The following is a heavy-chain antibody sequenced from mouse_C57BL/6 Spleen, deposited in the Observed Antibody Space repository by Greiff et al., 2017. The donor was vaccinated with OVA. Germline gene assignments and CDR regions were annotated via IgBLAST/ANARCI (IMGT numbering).Heavy chain of an antibody. J-gene: IGHJ1*03. CDR3: SVITTVVATDWYFDV. CDR1: GYTFTDYY. CDR2: INPNNGGT. D-gene: IGHD1-1*01. Sequence: VQLQQSGPELVKPGASVKISCKASGYTFTDYYMNWVKQSHGKSLEWIGDINPNNGGTSYNQKFKGKATLTVDKSSSTAYMEIRNLSSKDSAVYYCSVITTVVATDWYFDVWGTGTTVTVSS. V-gene: IGHV1-26*01.